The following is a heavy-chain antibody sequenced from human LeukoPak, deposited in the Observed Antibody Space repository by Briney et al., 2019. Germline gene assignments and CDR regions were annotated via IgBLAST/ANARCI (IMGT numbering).Heavy chain of an antibody. D-gene: IGHD3-10*01. CDR3: AKDPFQTYRQYGSARPDY. CDR1: GFTFSSYA. J-gene: IGHJ4*02. CDR2: ISGSGGST. Sequence: GGSLRLSCAASGFTFSSYAMSWVRQAPGKGLEWVSAISGSGGSTYYADSVKGRFTISRDNSKYTLYLQMNSLRAEDTAVYYCAKDPFQTYRQYGSARPDYWGQGTLVTVSS. V-gene: IGHV3-23*01.